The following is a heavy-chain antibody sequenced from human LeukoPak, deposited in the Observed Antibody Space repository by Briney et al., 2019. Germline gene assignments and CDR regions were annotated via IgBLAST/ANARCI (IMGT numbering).Heavy chain of an antibody. CDR2: ISYDGSNK. J-gene: IGHJ3*02. Sequence: GGSLRLSCAASGFTFSSYGMHWVRQAPGKGLEWVAVISYDGSNKYYADSVKGRFTISRDNSKNTLYLQMNSLRAEDTAVYYCAKDWRYSGSTDAFDIWGQGTMVTVSS. V-gene: IGHV3-30*18. D-gene: IGHD1-26*01. CDR1: GFTFSSYG. CDR3: AKDWRYSGSTDAFDI.